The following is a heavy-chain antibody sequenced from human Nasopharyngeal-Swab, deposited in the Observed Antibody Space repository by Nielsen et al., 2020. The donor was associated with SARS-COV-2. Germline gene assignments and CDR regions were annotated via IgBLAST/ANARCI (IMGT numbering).Heavy chain of an antibody. CDR3: ATPTGFCGSGSCSAAY. D-gene: IGHD3-10*01. V-gene: IGHV5-51*01. CDR2: IYPGDSDT. Sequence: GGSLRLSCSASGYMFTSSWISWVRQMPGKGLEWMGIIYPGDSDTKYRPSFQGQVTISADKSIGTAYLQWSRLEASDTAMYYCATPTGFCGSGSCSAAYWGQGTLVTVSS. CDR1: GYMFTSSW. J-gene: IGHJ4*02.